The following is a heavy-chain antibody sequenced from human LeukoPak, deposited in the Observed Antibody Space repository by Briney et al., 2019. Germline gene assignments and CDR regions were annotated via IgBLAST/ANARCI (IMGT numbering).Heavy chain of an antibody. V-gene: IGHV3-21*01. CDR1: GFTFSSYS. J-gene: IGHJ4*02. D-gene: IGHD3-22*01. CDR2: ISSSSSYI. CDR3: ARLSYYYDSSGYYLEGFDY. Sequence: PGGSLRLSCAASGFTFSSYSMNWVRQAPGKGLEWVSSISSSSSYIYYAGSVKGRFTISRDNAKNSLYLQMNSLRAEDTAVYYCARLSYYYDSSGYYLEGFDYWGQGTLVTVSS.